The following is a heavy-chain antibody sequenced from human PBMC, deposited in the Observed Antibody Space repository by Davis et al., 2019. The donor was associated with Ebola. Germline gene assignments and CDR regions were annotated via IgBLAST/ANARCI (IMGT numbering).Heavy chain of an antibody. Sequence: GGSLRLSCAASGFTFDDYTMHWVRQAPGKGLEWVSLISWDGGRTYYGDSVKGRFTISRDNSKDSLYLQMNSLRAEDTAIYYCVRVSRNIATGWYRFDAFDIWGQGTLVTVSS. CDR1: GFTFDDYT. J-gene: IGHJ3*02. CDR3: VRVSRNIATGWYRFDAFDI. CDR2: ISWDGGRT. V-gene: IGHV3-43*01. D-gene: IGHD6-19*01.